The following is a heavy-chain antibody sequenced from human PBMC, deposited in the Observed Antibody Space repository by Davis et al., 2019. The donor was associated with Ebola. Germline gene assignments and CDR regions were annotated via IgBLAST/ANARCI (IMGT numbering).Heavy chain of an antibody. CDR2: ISYSGNP. CDR1: GASTTSSGYY. D-gene: IGHD1-1*01. J-gene: IGHJ4*02. CDR3: ARENWDDHFFDH. V-gene: IGHV4-31*03. Sequence: PSETLSLTCSVSGASTTSSGYYWTWIRQHPAKGLEWIGYISYSGNPYYNPSLKSRVVVSLDTSQNQFSLKLSSVTAADTAVYYCARENWDDHFFDHWGQGTLVAVSS.